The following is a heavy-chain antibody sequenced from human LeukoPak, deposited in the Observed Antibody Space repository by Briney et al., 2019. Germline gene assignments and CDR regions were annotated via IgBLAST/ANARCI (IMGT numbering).Heavy chain of an antibody. J-gene: IGHJ5*02. Sequence: TSETLSLTCAVYGGSFSGYYWSWIRQPPGKGLEWIGEINHSGSTNYNPSLKSRVTISVDTSKNQFSLQLNSVTPEDTAVYYCARQHCSSTSCYSYNWFDPWGQGTLVTVSS. V-gene: IGHV4-34*01. CDR2: INHSGST. D-gene: IGHD2-2*01. CDR3: ARQHCSSTSCYSYNWFDP. CDR1: GGSFSGYY.